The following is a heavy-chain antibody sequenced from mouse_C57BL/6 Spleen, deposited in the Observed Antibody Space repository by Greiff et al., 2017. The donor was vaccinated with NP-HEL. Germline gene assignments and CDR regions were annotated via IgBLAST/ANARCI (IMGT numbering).Heavy chain of an antibody. Sequence: EVQLQQSGPELVKPGDSVKISCKASGYSFTGYFMNWVMQSHGKSLEWIGRINPYNGDTFYNQKFKGKATLTVAKSSSTAHMELRSLTSEDSAVYYCARHYYGSSYYAMDYWGQGTSVTVSS. CDR2: INPYNGDT. D-gene: IGHD1-1*01. V-gene: IGHV1-20*01. CDR1: GYSFTGYF. J-gene: IGHJ4*01. CDR3: ARHYYGSSYYAMDY.